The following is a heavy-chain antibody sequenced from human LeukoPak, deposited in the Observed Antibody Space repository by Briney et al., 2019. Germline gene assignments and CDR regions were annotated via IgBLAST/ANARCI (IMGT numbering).Heavy chain of an antibody. D-gene: IGHD6-13*01. CDR3: ANGGSSWYFLGY. CDR1: GVTFRVYG. CDR2: ISYDGSNK. J-gene: IGHJ4*02. V-gene: IGHV3-30*18. Sequence: GGSLRLSCAASGVTFRVYGMRAVRHGPGKGVGRVAVISYDGSNKYYADSVKGRFTISRDNSKNTLYLQMNSLRAEDTAVYYCANGGSSWYFLGYWGQGTLVTVSS.